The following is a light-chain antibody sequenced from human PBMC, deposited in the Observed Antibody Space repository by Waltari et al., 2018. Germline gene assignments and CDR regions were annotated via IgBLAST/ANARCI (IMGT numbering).Light chain of an antibody. J-gene: IGKJ1*01. CDR2: GAS. Sequence: LVLTPSPVPLSLSPGDSAPLSCRASQRVSRSLAWYQQKPGQAPKLLIYGASTSATGIAARFSGSGSGTEFSLTISSLEPEDFAIYFCQHYVRLPGTFGQGTKVEIK. V-gene: IGKV3-20*01. CDR3: QHYVRLPGT. CDR1: QRVSRS.